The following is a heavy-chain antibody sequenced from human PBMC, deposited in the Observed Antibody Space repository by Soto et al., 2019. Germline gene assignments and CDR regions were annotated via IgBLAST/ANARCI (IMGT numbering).Heavy chain of an antibody. Sequence: SDTLSPTCTVSGSSVSSPPYDWNWILQPAGKGLEWIGSVYYRGTPNYNPTLKRRVTISIDRSYNRVSLKVRSVTAADTAVYYCARDLYFRTCRWGMDVWRQGTTVTVSS. D-gene: IGHD2-8*01. V-gene: IGHV4-61*01. J-gene: IGHJ6*01. CDR2: VYYRGTP. CDR3: ARDLYFRTCRWGMDV. CDR1: GSSVSSPPYD.